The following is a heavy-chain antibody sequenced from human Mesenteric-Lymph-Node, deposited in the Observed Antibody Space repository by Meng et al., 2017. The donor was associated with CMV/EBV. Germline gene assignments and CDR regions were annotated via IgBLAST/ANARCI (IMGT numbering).Heavy chain of an antibody. V-gene: IGHV4-4*02. J-gene: IGHJ4*02. Sequence: SETLSLTCAVSGGSISSSNWWSLVRQPPGKGLEWIGEIYHSGSTNYNPSLKSRVTISVDKSKNQFSLNLSSVTAADTAVYYCAREKYNFWSGYHDYWGQGTLVTVSS. D-gene: IGHD3-3*01. CDR2: IYHSGST. CDR1: GGSISSSNW. CDR3: AREKYNFWSGYHDY.